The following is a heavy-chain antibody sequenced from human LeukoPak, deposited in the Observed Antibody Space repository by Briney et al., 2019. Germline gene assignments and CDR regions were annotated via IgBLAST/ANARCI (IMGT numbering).Heavy chain of an antibody. Sequence: GGSLRLSCAASGFSFNDYPMNWVRQAPGKGLEWVSSISSSSSYIYYADSVKGRFTISRDNAKNSLYLQMNSLRAEDTAVYYCARVGEYCSSTSCYTSDYWGQGTLVTVSS. CDR3: ARVGEYCSSTSCYTSDY. CDR1: GFSFNDYP. V-gene: IGHV3-21*01. D-gene: IGHD2-2*02. J-gene: IGHJ4*02. CDR2: ISSSSSYI.